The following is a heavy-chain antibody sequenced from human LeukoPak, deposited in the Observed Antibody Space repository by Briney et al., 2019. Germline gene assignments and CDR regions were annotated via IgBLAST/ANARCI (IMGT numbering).Heavy chain of an antibody. CDR1: GGSISSYY. CDR3: VRIPVVVPAATYGMDV. J-gene: IGHJ6*02. Sequence: SETLSLTCTVSGGSISSYYWSWIRQPPGKGLEWIGYIYYSGSTNYNPSLKSRVTISVDTSKNQFSLKLSSVTAADTAVYYCVRIPVVVPAATYGMDVWGQGTTVTVSS. D-gene: IGHD2-2*01. CDR2: IYYSGST. V-gene: IGHV4-59*01.